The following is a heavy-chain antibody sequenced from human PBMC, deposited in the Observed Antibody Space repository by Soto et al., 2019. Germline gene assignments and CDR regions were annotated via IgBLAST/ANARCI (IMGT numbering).Heavy chain of an antibody. CDR1: GYTFSTYH. V-gene: IGHV1-46*01. CDR3: AREPPNTCLFDC. D-gene: IGHD7-27*01. CDR2: IKSSGDIT. J-gene: IGHJ4*01. Sequence: HVQLVQSGAEVTKPGASVKISCKTSGYTFSTYHMHWVRLAPGQGLEWVGIIKSSGDITFYGQKFQGRVTMSKDTSTSTVYMEVSSLRSEDTAVYYCAREPPNTCLFDCWGHVTQVTVSS.